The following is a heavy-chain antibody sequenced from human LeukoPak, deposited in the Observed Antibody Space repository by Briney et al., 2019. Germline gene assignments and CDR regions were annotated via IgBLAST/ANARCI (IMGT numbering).Heavy chain of an antibody. CDR1: GYILTKLA. CDR3: IIDKRPGGSSWTFDS. V-gene: IGHV1-24*01. CDR2: FDPIDGET. J-gene: IGHJ4*02. Sequence: GASVKVSCKVSGYILTKLAIHWVRQAPGKGLEWMGTFDPIDGETIYAQKFQGRITMTEDTSTDTAYMELSSLISEDTAVYYCIIDKRPGGSSWTFDSWGQGSLVTVSS. D-gene: IGHD6-13*01.